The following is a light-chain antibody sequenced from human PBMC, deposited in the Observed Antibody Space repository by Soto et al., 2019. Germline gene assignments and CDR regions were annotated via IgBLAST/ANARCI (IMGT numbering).Light chain of an antibody. CDR1: SSDVCGYNY. Sequence: QSALTQPASVSGSPGQSITISCTGTSSDVCGYNYVSWYQQLPGKAPKLMIYEVSNRPSGVSNRFSGSKSGNTASLTISGLQAEDEADYYCSSYTGSSTPYVFGTGTKVTVL. V-gene: IGLV2-14*01. J-gene: IGLJ1*01. CDR3: SSYTGSSTPYV. CDR2: EVS.